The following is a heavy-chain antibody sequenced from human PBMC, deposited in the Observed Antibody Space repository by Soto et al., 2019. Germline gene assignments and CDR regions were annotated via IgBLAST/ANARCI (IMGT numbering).Heavy chain of an antibody. V-gene: IGHV3-21*02. CDR2: INEDSSYI. Sequence: EVQLVESGGGLVKPGGSLRLSCEPSGFAFSSYSMTWVRRAPGKGLEWVSSINEDSSYIYYAHSLRGRFTISRDNAKESLYLQMNSLRAEDTAVYYCVRDFGWYFRSGYMDVWGDGATVTVSS. D-gene: IGHD3-3*01. CDR3: VRDFGWYFRSGYMDV. J-gene: IGHJ6*03. CDR1: GFAFSSYS.